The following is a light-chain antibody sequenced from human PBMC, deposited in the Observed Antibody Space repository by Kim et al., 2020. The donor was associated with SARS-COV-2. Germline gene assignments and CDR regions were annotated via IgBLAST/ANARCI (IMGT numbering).Light chain of an antibody. CDR3: QAWDSSARV. Sequence: VSPGQTASITCSGDKLGDKYACWYQQKPGQSPVLVIYQDSKRPSGIPERFSGSNSGNTATLTISGTQAMDEADYYCQAWDSSARVFGTGTKVTVL. CDR2: QDS. J-gene: IGLJ1*01. V-gene: IGLV3-1*01. CDR1: KLGDKY.